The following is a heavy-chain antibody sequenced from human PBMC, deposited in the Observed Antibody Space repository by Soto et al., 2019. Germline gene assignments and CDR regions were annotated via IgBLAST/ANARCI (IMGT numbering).Heavy chain of an antibody. V-gene: IGHV4-59*08. Sequence: SETLSLTCTVSGASISSYYWSWIRQPPGKGLEWIGYISYSGSTNYNPSLKSRVTISVDTSKNQFSLKLSSVAAADTAVYYCARLLSWGSAFDYWGQGALVPVSS. CDR3: ARLLSWGSAFDY. CDR1: GASISSYY. CDR2: ISYSGST. J-gene: IGHJ4*02. D-gene: IGHD7-27*01.